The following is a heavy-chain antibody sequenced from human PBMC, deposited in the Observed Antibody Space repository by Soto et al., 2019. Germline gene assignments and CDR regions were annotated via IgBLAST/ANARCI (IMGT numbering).Heavy chain of an antibody. V-gene: IGHV1-69*08. Sequence: QVQLVQSGAEVKKPGSSVKVSCKASGGTFSTYTITWVRQAPGQGLEWMGRIIPIIGIINYAQKFQGRVTNGADXSXGXXYMELTGLRSDDTAVYYCAGDPDSHYNDTHASSYPWGQGTLVTVSS. CDR1: GGTFSTYT. CDR3: AGDPDSHYNDTHASSYP. J-gene: IGHJ5*02. CDR2: IIPIIGII. D-gene: IGHD4-4*01.